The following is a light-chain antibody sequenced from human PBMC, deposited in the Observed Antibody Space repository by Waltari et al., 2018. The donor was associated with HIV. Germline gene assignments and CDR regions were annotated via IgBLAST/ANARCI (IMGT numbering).Light chain of an antibody. CDR2: MND. Sequence: QSVVTQPPSASGTPVQRDTISCSGRGSNHGAYSFNCYQHSPGTAPKLLIYMNDQRPSGVPGRFSGSQSVTSASLAISGLQYDDEADYYCAVWDDSLGGAVFGGGTKLTVL. CDR1: GSNHGAYS. J-gene: IGLJ2*01. CDR3: AVWDDSLGGAV. V-gene: IGLV1-47*01.